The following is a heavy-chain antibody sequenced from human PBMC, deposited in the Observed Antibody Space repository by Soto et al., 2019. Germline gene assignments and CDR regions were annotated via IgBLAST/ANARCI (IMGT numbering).Heavy chain of an antibody. J-gene: IGHJ4*02. CDR3: ARHFSVDYFDY. CDR2: IYYSGTT. V-gene: IGHV4-39*01. Sequence: SETMSLTYTVSGDSSTGNGDCWAWIRQPPGKGLEWIGSIYYSGTTYKKPSLKSRVTISVDRSKNQFSLKLSSVTAADTAVYYCARHFSVDYFDYWGQGALVTVSS. CDR1: GDSSTGNGDC.